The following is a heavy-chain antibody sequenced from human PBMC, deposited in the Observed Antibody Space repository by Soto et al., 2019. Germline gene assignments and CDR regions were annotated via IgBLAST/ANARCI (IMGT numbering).Heavy chain of an antibody. CDR3: AREAAETVGDGYWCDP. J-gene: IGHJ5*02. CDR1: GDSFSNYY. D-gene: IGHD3-10*01. V-gene: IGHV4-4*07. CDR2: VYTTGGT. Sequence: QVHLKESAPGLVRPSETLSLTCAVSGDSFSNYYWSWIRQSAGKGLDWIGRVYTTGGTNYNPSLKSRVTVSVDTSKNQFSLKLYSVTAADTAVYFCAREAAETVGDGYWCDPWGQGTLVTVSS.